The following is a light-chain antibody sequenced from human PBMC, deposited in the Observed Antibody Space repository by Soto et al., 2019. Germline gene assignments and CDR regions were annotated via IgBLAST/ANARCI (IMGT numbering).Light chain of an antibody. CDR3: QQRSNWHPPVT. CDR2: NAS. V-gene: IGKV3-11*01. J-gene: IGKJ3*01. Sequence: NVVTQNPATPSLSPGERDTLSCTADQSVSSYLAWYQQKPGQATRLLIYNASNRATGIPARFSGSGSGTDFTLTISSLEPEDFAVYYCQQRSNWHPPVTFGPGTKVDIK. CDR1: QSVSSY.